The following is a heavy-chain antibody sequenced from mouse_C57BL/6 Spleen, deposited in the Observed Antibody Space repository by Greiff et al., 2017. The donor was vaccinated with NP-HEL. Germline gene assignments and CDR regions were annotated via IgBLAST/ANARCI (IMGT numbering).Heavy chain of an antibody. Sequence: VQLQQPGAELVKPGASVKLSCKASGYTFTSYWMHWVKQRPGQGLEWIGMIHPNSGSTNYNEKFKSKATLTVDKSSSTAYMQLSSLTSEDSAVYYCARSLLTTVVGGLDYWGQGTTLTVSS. CDR3: ARSLLTTVVGGLDY. V-gene: IGHV1-64*01. CDR1: GYTFTSYW. J-gene: IGHJ2*01. CDR2: IHPNSGST. D-gene: IGHD1-1*01.